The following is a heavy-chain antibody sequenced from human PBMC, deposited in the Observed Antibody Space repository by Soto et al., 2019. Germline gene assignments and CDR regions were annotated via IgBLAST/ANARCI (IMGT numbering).Heavy chain of an antibody. D-gene: IGHD4-17*01. CDR2: IVVGSGNT. CDR3: AADPYGDYGMDV. CDR1: GFTFTSSA. V-gene: IGHV1-58*01. Sequence: SVKVSCKASGFTFTSSAVQWVRQARGQRLEWIGWIVVGSGNTNYAQKFQERVTITRDMSTSTAYMELSSLRSEDTAVYYCAADPYGDYGMDVWGQGTTVTVSS. J-gene: IGHJ6*02.